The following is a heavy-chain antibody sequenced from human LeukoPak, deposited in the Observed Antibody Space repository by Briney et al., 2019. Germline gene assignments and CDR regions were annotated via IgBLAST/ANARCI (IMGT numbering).Heavy chain of an antibody. Sequence: SETLSLTCTVSGYSISNGYYWGWIRQSPGKGLEWIGNIYHSGSTYYNPSLKSRVTISVDTSKNQFSLKLHSVTAADTAVYYCAREVASILYNWFDPWGQGTLVTVSS. CDR3: AREVASILYNWFDP. D-gene: IGHD2-15*01. V-gene: IGHV4-38-2*02. CDR1: GYSISNGYY. J-gene: IGHJ5*02. CDR2: IYHSGST.